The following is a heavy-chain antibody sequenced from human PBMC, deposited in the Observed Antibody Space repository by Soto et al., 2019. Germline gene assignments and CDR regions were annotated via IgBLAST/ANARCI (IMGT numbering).Heavy chain of an antibody. D-gene: IGHD3-22*01. Sequence: PGGSLRLSCAASGFTFSRYWMSWVRQAPGKGQEWVANIKQDGSEKYYVDSVKGRFTISRDNAKNSLYLQMNSLRAEDTAVYYCASLASFYDRSGYFPEYFQHWGQGTLVTVSA. J-gene: IGHJ1*01. V-gene: IGHV3-7*01. CDR1: GFTFSRYW. CDR3: ASLASFYDRSGYFPEYFQH. CDR2: IKQDGSEK.